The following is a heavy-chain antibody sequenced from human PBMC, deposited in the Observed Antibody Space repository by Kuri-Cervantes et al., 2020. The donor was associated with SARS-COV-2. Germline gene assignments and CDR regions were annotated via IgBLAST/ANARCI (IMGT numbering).Heavy chain of an antibody. J-gene: IGHJ3*02. CDR1: GFTFSSYA. CDR3: AKVAFDSSGYYDDDAFDI. V-gene: IGHV3-23*03. CDR2: IYSGGSST. D-gene: IGHD3-22*01. Sequence: GESLKISCAASGFTFSSYAMSWVRQAPGKGLEWVSVIYSGGSSTYYADSVKGRFTISRDNSKNTLYLQMNSLRAEDTAVYYCAKVAFDSSGYYDDDAFDIWGQGTMVTVSS.